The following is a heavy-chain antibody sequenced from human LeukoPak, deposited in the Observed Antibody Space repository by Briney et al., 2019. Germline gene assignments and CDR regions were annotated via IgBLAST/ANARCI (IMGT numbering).Heavy chain of an antibody. D-gene: IGHD6-13*01. J-gene: IGHJ4*02. V-gene: IGHV3-13*01. CDR1: GFTFSSYD. CDR2: IGTAGDT. Sequence: GGSLRLSCAASGFTFSSYDMPWVRQATGKGLEWVSAIGTAGDTYYPGSVKGRFTISRENAKTSLYLQMNSLRAGDTAVYYCARGGAGQQLVPIDYWGQGTLVTVSS. CDR3: ARGGAGQQLVPIDY.